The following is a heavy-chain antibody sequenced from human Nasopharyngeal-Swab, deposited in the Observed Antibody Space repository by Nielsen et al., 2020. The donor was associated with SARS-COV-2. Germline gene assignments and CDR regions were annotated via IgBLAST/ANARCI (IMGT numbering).Heavy chain of an antibody. D-gene: IGHD5-18*01. CDR3: ARHDTAMARSFDY. Sequence: KVSCKGSGYSFTSYWIGWVRQMPAKGLEWMGIIYPGDSDTRYSPSFQGQVTISADKSISTAYLQWSSLKASDTAMYYCARHDTAMARSFDYWGQGTLVTVSS. V-gene: IGHV5-51*01. CDR2: IYPGDSDT. CDR1: GYSFTSYW. J-gene: IGHJ4*02.